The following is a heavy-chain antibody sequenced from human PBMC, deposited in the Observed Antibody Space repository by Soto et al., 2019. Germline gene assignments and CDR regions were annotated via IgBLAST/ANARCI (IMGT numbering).Heavy chain of an antibody. D-gene: IGHD4-17*01. V-gene: IGHV4-31*03. CDR2: IYYSGST. CDR3: ARDADYGGSRGGMDV. J-gene: IGHJ6*02. Sequence: QVRLEESGPGLVKPSETLSLICSVSGGSVNNADYFWSWIRHHPENGLEWIGYIYYSGSTRYNPSFKTRATLSIDKSKNQFSLRLNSGTVADTAVYFCARDADYGGSRGGMDVWGRGTTVTVSS. CDR1: GGSVNNADYF.